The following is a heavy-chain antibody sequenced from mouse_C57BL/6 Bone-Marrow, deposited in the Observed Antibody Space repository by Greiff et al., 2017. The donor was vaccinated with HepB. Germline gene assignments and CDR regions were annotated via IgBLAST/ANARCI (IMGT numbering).Heavy chain of an antibody. CDR1: GYTFTSYW. J-gene: IGHJ4*01. D-gene: IGHD1-1*01. CDR3: ASGYYYGLYYYAMDY. Sequence: VQLQQPGAELVKPGASVKVSCKASGYTFTSYWMHWVKQRPGQGLEWIGRIYPSDSDTNYNQKFKGKATLTVDKSSSTAYMQLSSLTSEDSAVYYCASGYYYGLYYYAMDYWGQGTSVTVSS. CDR2: IYPSDSDT. V-gene: IGHV1-74*01.